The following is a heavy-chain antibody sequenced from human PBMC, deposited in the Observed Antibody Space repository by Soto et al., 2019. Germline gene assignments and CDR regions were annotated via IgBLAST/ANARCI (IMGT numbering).Heavy chain of an antibody. V-gene: IGHV3-30*18. CDR2: ISYDGSNK. CDR3: AKDSYDSSGYYFDY. J-gene: IGHJ4*02. Sequence: GGSLRLSCAASGFTFSSYGMHWVRQAPGKGLEWVAVISYDGSNKYYADSVKGRFTISRDNSKNTLYLQMNSLRAEDTAVYYCAKDSYDSSGYYFDYWGQGT. D-gene: IGHD3-22*01. CDR1: GFTFSSYG.